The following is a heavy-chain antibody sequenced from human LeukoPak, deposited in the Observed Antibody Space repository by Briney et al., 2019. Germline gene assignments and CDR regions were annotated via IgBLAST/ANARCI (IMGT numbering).Heavy chain of an antibody. CDR1: GGSISSGDYY. CDR3: ARDSTWFGELWSYYGMDV. Sequence: SETLSLICTVSGGSISSGDYYWSWIRQPPGKGLEWIGYIYYSGSTYYNPSLKSRVTISVDTSKNQFSLKLSSVTAADTAVYYCARDSTWFGELWSYYGMDVWGQGTTVTVSS. D-gene: IGHD3-10*01. CDR2: IYYSGST. V-gene: IGHV4-30-4*01. J-gene: IGHJ6*02.